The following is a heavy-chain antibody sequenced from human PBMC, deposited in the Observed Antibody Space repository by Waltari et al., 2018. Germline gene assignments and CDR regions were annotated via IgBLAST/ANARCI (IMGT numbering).Heavy chain of an antibody. CDR2: FDPEDGET. D-gene: IGHD4-17*01. V-gene: IGHV1-24*01. CDR1: GYPLTELS. CDR3: ATAKTTRYYYYYGMDV. Sequence: QDQLVQSGAEVKKPGASVKVSCKVSGYPLTELSMHWVRQAPGKGLEWMGGFDPEDGETIYAQKFQGRVTMTEDTSTDTAYMELSSLRSEDTAVYYCATAKTTRYYYYYGMDVWGQGTTVTVSS. J-gene: IGHJ6*02.